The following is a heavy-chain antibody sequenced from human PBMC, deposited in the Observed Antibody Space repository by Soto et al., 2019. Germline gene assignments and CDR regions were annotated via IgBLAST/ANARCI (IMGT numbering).Heavy chain of an antibody. J-gene: IGHJ4*02. V-gene: IGHV1-69*13. CDR1: GGTFSSYA. CDR2: IIPIFGTA. D-gene: IGHD5-18*01. Sequence: GASVKVSCKASGGTFSSYAISWVRQAPGQGLEWMGGIIPIFGTANYAQKFQGRVTITADESTSTAYMELSSLRSEDTAVYYCARVVLGTAMAYYFDYWGQGTLVTVSS. CDR3: ARVVLGTAMAYYFDY.